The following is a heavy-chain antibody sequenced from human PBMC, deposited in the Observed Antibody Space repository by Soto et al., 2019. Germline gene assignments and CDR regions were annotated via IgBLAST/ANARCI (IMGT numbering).Heavy chain of an antibody. CDR2: ISYDGSNK. CDR1: GFTFSSYA. V-gene: IGHV3-30-3*01. D-gene: IGHD6-19*01. J-gene: IGHJ4*02. Sequence: QVQLVESGGGVVQPGRSLRLSCAASGFTFSSYAMHWVRQATGKGLEWVAVISYDGSNKYYADSVKGRFTIFRDNSKNTLYLQMNSLRAEDTAVYYCARSPITFRVAVAGHFDYWGQGTLVTVSS. CDR3: ARSPITFRVAVAGHFDY.